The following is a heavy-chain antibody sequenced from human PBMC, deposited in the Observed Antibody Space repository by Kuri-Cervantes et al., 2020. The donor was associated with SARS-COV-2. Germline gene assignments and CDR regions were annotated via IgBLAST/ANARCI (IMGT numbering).Heavy chain of an antibody. CDR1: GYTFTSYD. V-gene: IGHV1-8*01. D-gene: IGHD1-26*01. CDR3: ARDTVGATPFDY. Sequence: ASVKVSCKASGYTFTSYDINWVRQATGQGLEWMGWMNPNSGNTGNAQKFQGRVTMTTDTSTSTAYMELRSLRSDDTAVYYCARDTVGATPFDYWGQGTLVTVSS. J-gene: IGHJ4*02. CDR2: MNPNSGNT.